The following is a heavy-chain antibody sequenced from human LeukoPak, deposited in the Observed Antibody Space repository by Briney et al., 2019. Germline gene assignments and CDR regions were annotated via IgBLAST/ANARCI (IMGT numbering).Heavy chain of an antibody. CDR3: ARGKLGYCSGGSCSLGFDY. J-gene: IGHJ4*02. Sequence: GGSLRLSCAASGFTFSSYWMSWVRQAPGKGLEGVANIKQDGSEKYHVDSVKGRFTISRDNAKNSLYLQMNSLRAEDTAVYYCARGKLGYCSGGSCSLGFDYWGQGTLVTVSS. D-gene: IGHD2-15*01. CDR1: GFTFSSYW. V-gene: IGHV3-7*01. CDR2: IKQDGSEK.